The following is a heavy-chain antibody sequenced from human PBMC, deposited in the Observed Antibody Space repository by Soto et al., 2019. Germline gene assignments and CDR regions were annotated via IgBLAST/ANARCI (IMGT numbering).Heavy chain of an antibody. CDR1: GFTVSSNY. CDR3: ARGICSGDSCYSNYFDY. D-gene: IGHD2-15*01. J-gene: IGHJ4*02. V-gene: IGHV3-66*01. Sequence: EVQLVESGGGWVQPGGSLRLSCAASGFTVSSNYMNWVRQAPGKGLEWVSVIYSGGSTFYADSVKGRFTIARDNSKNTLYLQMNSLRAEDTAVYFCARGICSGDSCYSNYFDYWGQGNLVTVSS. CDR2: IYSGGST.